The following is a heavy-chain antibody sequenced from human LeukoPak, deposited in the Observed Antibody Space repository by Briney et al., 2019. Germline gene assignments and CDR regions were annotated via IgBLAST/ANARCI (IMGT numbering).Heavy chain of an antibody. CDR2: IYYSGST. CDR1: GGSISSYY. Sequence: SETLSLTCTVSGGSISSYYWSWIRQPPGKGLEWIGYIYYSGSTNYNPSLKSRVTISVDTSKNQFSLKLSSVTAADTAVYYCARVCGGSCYGAFDIWGQGTMVTVSS. CDR3: ARVCGGSCYGAFDI. D-gene: IGHD2-15*01. V-gene: IGHV4-59*01. J-gene: IGHJ3*02.